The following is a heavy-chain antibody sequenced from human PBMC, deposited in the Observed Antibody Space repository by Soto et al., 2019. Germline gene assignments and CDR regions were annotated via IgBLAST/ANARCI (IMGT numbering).Heavy chain of an antibody. D-gene: IGHD3-22*01. J-gene: IGHJ3*02. CDR3: ARERPTYDSSGYYYVPRGAFDI. Sequence: HPGGSLRLSCAASGFTFSSYAMHWVRQAPGKGLEWVAVISYDGSNKYYADSVKGRFTISRDNSKNTLYLQMNSLRAEDTAVYYCARERPTYDSSGYYYVPRGAFDIWGQGTMVTVSS. CDR2: ISYDGSNK. V-gene: IGHV3-30-3*01. CDR1: GFTFSSYA.